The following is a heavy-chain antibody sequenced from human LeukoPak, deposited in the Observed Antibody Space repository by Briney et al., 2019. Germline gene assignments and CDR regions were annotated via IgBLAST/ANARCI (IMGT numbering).Heavy chain of an antibody. D-gene: IGHD5-18*01. CDR2: IFSGAMTKT. Sequence: SETLSLTCSVSGFSISTTSYYWGWLRQSPGNGLELIANIFSGAMTKTNYNPSLKGRVAISADTSRNRFSLTLTSVTAEDTAVCYCARCLYRFGSFYFDLWGQGSLVTASS. J-gene: IGHJ4*02. CDR1: GFSISTTSYY. V-gene: IGHV4-39*01. CDR3: ARCLYRFGSFYFDL.